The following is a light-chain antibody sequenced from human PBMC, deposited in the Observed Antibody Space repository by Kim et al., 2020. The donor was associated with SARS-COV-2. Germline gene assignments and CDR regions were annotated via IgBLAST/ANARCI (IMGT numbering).Light chain of an antibody. CDR3: QQYINWPLYT. V-gene: IGKV3-15*01. J-gene: IGKJ2*01. Sequence: VSPGERATLSCRASQSVNSNLAWYQQKPGQAPGLLIYSASTRATDIPARFSGSGSGTEFTLTISSLQSEDFAVYFCQQYINWPLYTFGQGTKLEIK. CDR2: SAS. CDR1: QSVNSN.